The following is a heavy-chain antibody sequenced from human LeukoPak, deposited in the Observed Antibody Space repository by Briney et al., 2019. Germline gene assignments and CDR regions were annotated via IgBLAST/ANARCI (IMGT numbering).Heavy chain of an antibody. J-gene: IGHJ3*01. CDR1: GYTFRSYD. V-gene: IGHV1-18*01. CDR2: ISPNNGNT. D-gene: IGHD3-10*01. CDR3: ARDLRFGEWKVQV. Sequence: ASVKVSCKASGYTFRSYDITWVRQAPGQGLEWMGWISPNNGNTNYAQKFQGRVTMTRDTSTSTVYMELSSLRSEDTAVYYCARDLRFGEWKVQVWGQGTMVTVSS.